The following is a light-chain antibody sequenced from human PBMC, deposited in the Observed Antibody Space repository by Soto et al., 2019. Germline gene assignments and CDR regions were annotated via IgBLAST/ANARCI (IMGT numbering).Light chain of an antibody. V-gene: IGKV1-39*01. Sequence: DIQMTQSPSSLSASVGDRVTITCRASQNIVNYLNWYQWKPGKAPKLLIFAASSLQSGVPSRFSGSRSGPDFTLTISSLQPEDFATYYCQQSYSSPPTFGQGTKVDIK. J-gene: IGKJ1*01. CDR1: QNIVNY. CDR3: QQSYSSPPT. CDR2: AAS.